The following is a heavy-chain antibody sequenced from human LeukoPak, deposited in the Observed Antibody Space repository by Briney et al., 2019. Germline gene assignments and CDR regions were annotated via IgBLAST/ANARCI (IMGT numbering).Heavy chain of an antibody. D-gene: IGHD6-6*01. Sequence: SETLSLTCTVSGGSISSYYWSWIRQRPGKGLEWIGYIYYSGSTNYNPSLKSRVTISVDTSKNQFSLKLSSVTAADTAVYYCARAASIAARGYFDYWGQGTLVTVSS. CDR3: ARAASIAARGYFDY. CDR1: GGSISSYY. J-gene: IGHJ4*02. CDR2: IYYSGST. V-gene: IGHV4-59*01.